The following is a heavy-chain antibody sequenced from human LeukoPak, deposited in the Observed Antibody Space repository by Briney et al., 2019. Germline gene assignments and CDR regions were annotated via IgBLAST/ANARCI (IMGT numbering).Heavy chain of an antibody. J-gene: IGHJ5*02. V-gene: IGHV7-4-1*02. CDR3: AREHWPYYDILTGYYGFDP. CDR1: GYIFTSYA. Sequence: GASVKVSCKASGYIFTSYAMNWVRQAPGQGLEWMGWINTNTGNPTYAQGFTGRFVFSLDTSVSTAYLQISSLKAEDTAVYYCAREHWPYYDILTGYYGFDPWGQGTLVTVCS. D-gene: IGHD3-9*01. CDR2: INTNTGNP.